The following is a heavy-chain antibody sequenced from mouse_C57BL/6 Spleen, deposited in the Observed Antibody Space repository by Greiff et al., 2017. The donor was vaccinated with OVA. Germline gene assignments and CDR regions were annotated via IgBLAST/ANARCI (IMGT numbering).Heavy chain of an antibody. D-gene: IGHD2-4*01. CDR3: ARSDYDYYYAMDY. CDR2: IYPGSGST. V-gene: IGHV1-55*01. Sequence: VQLQQSGAELVNPGASVKMSCKASGYTFTSYWITWVKQRPGQGLEWIGDIYPGSGSTNYNEKFKSKATLTVDTSSSTAYMQLSSLTSEDSAVYYCARSDYDYYYAMDYWGQGTSVTVSS. J-gene: IGHJ4*01. CDR1: GYTFTSYW.